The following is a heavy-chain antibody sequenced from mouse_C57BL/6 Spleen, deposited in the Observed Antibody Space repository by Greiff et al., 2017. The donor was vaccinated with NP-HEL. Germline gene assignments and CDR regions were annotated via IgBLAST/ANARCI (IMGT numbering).Heavy chain of an antibody. CDR1: GYTFTSYG. V-gene: IGHV1-81*01. CDR2: IYPRSGNT. D-gene: IGHD3-2*02. J-gene: IGHJ3*01. Sequence: QVQLQQSGAELARPGASVKLSCKASGYTFTSYGISWVKQRTGQGLEWIGEIYPRSGNTYYNEKFKGKATLTADKSSSTAYMALRSLTSQDSAVYFCARSSSSGSLAYWGQGTLGTVSS. CDR3: ARSSSSGSLAY.